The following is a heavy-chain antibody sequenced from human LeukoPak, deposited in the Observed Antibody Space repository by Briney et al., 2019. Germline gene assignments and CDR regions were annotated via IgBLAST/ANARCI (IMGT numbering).Heavy chain of an antibody. Sequence: SETLSLTCTVSGGSISSYYWSWIRQPPGKGLEWIGYIYYSGSTNYNPSLKSRVTISVDTSKNQFSLKLSSVTAADTAVYYCARLYCGWYDAFDIWGQGTMVTVSS. V-gene: IGHV4-59*01. D-gene: IGHD6-19*01. J-gene: IGHJ3*02. CDR1: GGSISSYY. CDR2: IYYSGST. CDR3: ARLYCGWYDAFDI.